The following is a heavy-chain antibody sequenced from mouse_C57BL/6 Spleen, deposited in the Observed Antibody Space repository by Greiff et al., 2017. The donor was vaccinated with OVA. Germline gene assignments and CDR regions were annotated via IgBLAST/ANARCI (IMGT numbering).Heavy chain of an antibody. J-gene: IGHJ1*03. CDR1: GFTFSNYW. CDR3: TAGYYDYDGGSYWYFDV. Sequence: EVQLVESGGGLVQPGGSMKLSCVASGFTFSNYWMNWVRQSPEKGLEWVAQIRLKSDNYATHYAESVKGRFTISRDDSKSSVYLQMNNLRAEDTGIYYCTAGYYDYDGGSYWYFDVWGTGTTVTVSS. CDR2: IRLKSDNYAT. D-gene: IGHD2-4*01. V-gene: IGHV6-3*01.